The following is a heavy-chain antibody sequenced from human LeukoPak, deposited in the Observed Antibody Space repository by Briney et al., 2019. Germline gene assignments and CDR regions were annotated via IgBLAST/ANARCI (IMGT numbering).Heavy chain of an antibody. D-gene: IGHD6-13*01. CDR2: ISSSSSYI. CDR3: ARGSTAAGSPLDY. J-gene: IGHJ4*02. V-gene: IGHV3-21*01. CDR1: GFTFTSYW. Sequence: GGSLRLSCAASGFTFTSYWMHWVRQPPGKGLEWVSSISSSSSYIYYADSVKGRFTISRDNAKNSLYLQMNSLRAEDTAVYYCARGSTAAGSPLDYWGQGTLVTVSS.